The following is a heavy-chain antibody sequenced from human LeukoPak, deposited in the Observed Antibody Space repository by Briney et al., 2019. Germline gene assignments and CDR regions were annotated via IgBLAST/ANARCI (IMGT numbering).Heavy chain of an antibody. Sequence: SETLSLTCTVSGGSISRYYWSWIRQPPGKGLEWIGYIYYSGSTNYNPSLKSRVTISVDTSKNQFSLKLSSVTAADTAVYYCARGWGSTTFDYWGQGTLVTVSS. J-gene: IGHJ4*02. V-gene: IGHV4-59*08. CDR2: IYYSGST. CDR3: ARGWGSTTFDY. D-gene: IGHD3-16*01. CDR1: GGSISRYY.